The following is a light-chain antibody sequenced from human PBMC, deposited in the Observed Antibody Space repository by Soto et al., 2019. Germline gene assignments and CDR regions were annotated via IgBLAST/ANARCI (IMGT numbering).Light chain of an antibody. V-gene: IGLV2-8*01. CDR1: SNDVGGYDY. CDR3: SSYGGNNNVV. Sequence: QSALTQPPSASGSPGQSVTISCTGTSNDVGGYDYVSWYQHHPGKVPKLMVYEVIKRPSGVPDRFSGSKSGNTASLTVSGLQAEDEADYYCSSYGGNNNVVFGGGTKLTVL. CDR2: EVI. J-gene: IGLJ2*01.